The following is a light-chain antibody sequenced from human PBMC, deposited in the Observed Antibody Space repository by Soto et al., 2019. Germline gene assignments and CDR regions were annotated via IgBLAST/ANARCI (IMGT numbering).Light chain of an antibody. CDR1: QSISSW. Sequence: DSQMTQSPSTLSASVGDRVTITCRASQSISSWLAWYQQKPGKAPKLLIYKASNLERGVPSRFSGSGSGTEFTLTISSLQPDDFATYYCQQYDSYPAFGQGTKVDIK. V-gene: IGKV1-5*03. CDR3: QQYDSYPA. CDR2: KAS. J-gene: IGKJ1*01.